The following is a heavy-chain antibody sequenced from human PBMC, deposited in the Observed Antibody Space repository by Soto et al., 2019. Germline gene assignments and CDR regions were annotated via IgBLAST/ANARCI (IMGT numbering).Heavy chain of an antibody. Sequence: EVQLVESGGGLVKPGGSLRLSCAASGFTFSSYSMNWVRQAPGKGLEWVSSISSSSSYIYYADSVKGRFTISRDNAENSLYLQMNSLRAEDTAVYYCARDPLWFGARDAFDIWGQGTMVTVSS. D-gene: IGHD3-10*01. CDR1: GFTFSSYS. CDR2: ISSSSSYI. J-gene: IGHJ3*02. V-gene: IGHV3-21*01. CDR3: ARDPLWFGARDAFDI.